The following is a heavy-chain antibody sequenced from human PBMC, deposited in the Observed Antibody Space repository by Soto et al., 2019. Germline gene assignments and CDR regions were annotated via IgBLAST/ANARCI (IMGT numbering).Heavy chain of an antibody. Sequence: QVQLVESGGGVVQPGTSLRLSFAASGFTFRSYAMHWVRQAPGKGLEWVAVISYDGSNKYYADSVKGRFTISRDNSKNTLYLQMNTLRAEDTALYHCARDGGSYWGQGTPVIVSS. CDR1: GFTFRSYA. CDR3: ARDGGSY. CDR2: ISYDGSNK. D-gene: IGHD3-16*01. V-gene: IGHV3-30-3*01. J-gene: IGHJ4*02.